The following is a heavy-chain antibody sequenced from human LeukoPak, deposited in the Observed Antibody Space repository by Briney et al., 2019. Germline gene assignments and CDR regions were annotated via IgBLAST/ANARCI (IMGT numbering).Heavy chain of an antibody. V-gene: IGHV3-33*01. Sequence: SGGSLRLSCAASGFTFRNHGMHWVRQAPGKGLEWVAVIWYDGSNEYYADSVKGRFTVSRDNSKNTLYLEMNSLRVEDTAVYYCARDIAARRLDYWGQGTLVTVSS. CDR3: ARDIAARRLDY. D-gene: IGHD6-6*01. CDR2: IWYDGSNE. CDR1: GFTFRNHG. J-gene: IGHJ4*02.